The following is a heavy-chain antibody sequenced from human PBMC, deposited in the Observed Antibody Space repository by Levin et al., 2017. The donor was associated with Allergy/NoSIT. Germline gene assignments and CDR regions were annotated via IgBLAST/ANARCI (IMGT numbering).Heavy chain of an antibody. J-gene: IGHJ4*02. V-gene: IGHV4-59*08. Sequence: GSLRLSCTVSGGSISSYYWSWIRQPPGKGLEWIGYIYYSGSTNYNPSLKSRVTISVDTSKNQFSLKLSSVTAADTAVYYCARSWGGIQLWLPFDYWGQGTLVTVSS. D-gene: IGHD5-18*01. CDR2: IYYSGST. CDR1: GGSISSYY. CDR3: ARSWGGIQLWLPFDY.